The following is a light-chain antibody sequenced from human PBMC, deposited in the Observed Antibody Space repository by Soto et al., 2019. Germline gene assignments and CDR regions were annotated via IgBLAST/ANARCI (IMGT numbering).Light chain of an antibody. CDR3: NSYTSTSNYV. CDR1: SSDVGGYNY. J-gene: IGLJ1*01. V-gene: IGLV2-14*01. CDR2: EVG. Sequence: QAAKTHPASVCGSPGHAITISCTGTSSDVGGYNYVSWYQLHPGKAPKLMIYEVGNRPSGVSNRFSGSKSGNTASLTISGLQAEDEADYYCNSYTSTSNYVFGTGTKVAVL.